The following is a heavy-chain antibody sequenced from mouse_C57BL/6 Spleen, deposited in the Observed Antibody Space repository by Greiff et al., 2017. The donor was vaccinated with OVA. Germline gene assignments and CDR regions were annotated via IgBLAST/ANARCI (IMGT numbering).Heavy chain of an antibody. Sequence: QVTLKVSGPGILQPSQTLSLTCSFSGFSLSTSGMGVGWIRQPSGKGLEWLAHSWWDDDKYYNPALKSRLTISKDTSKNQVFLMLTNVDTADTATYYCARINDEGWFAYWGQGTLVTVSA. V-gene: IGHV8-8*01. D-gene: IGHD2-12*01. CDR1: GFSLSTSGMG. J-gene: IGHJ3*01. CDR3: ARINDEGWFAY. CDR2: SWWDDDK.